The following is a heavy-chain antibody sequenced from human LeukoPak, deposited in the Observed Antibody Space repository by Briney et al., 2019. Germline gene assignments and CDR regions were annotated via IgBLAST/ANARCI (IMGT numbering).Heavy chain of an antibody. V-gene: IGHV4-39*01. CDR1: GGSITSGSYY. CDR3: ARRNYGGTLDY. CDR2: IYSGGST. D-gene: IGHD4-23*01. Sequence: PSETLSLTCTVSGGSITSGSYYWAWIRQPPGKGLEWIGSIYSGGSTYYHPSLKSRVTISVDTSQKQFSLTLPSVTAADTAAYYCARRNYGGTLDYWGQGTLVTVSS. J-gene: IGHJ4*02.